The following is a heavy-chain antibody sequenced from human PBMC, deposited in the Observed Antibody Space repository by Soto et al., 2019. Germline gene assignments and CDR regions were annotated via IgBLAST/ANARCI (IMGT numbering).Heavy chain of an antibody. D-gene: IGHD2-15*01. Sequence: PGGSLRLSCAASGFTFSGYEMNWVRQAPGKGLEWVSYISTSASTVNYADSVKGRFTISRDNAKNSLSLQLNSLRAEDTAVYYCARGGGSGYGALYSWGQGTLVTVSS. J-gene: IGHJ4*02. CDR1: GFTFSGYE. CDR2: ISTSASTV. CDR3: ARGGGSGYGALYS. V-gene: IGHV3-48*03.